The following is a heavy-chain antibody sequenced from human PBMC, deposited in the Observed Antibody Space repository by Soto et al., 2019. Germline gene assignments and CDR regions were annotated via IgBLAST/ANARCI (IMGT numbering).Heavy chain of an antibody. V-gene: IGHV3-30*03. J-gene: IGHJ4*02. CDR1: GFTFSTYG. D-gene: IGHD3-3*01. Sequence: QVQLVESGGGVVQPGRSLRLSCAGSGFTFSTYGILWVRQAPGKGLEWVAVISYDGSNKYYADSVTGRFTISRDNSKNTLYLQMNSLRPEDTAVYYCAAGSGYYYFDSWGQGTLVTVSS. CDR2: ISYDGSNK. CDR3: AAGSGYYYFDS.